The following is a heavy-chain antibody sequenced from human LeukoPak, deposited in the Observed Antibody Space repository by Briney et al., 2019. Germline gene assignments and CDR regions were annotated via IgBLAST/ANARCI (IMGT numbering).Heavy chain of an antibody. CDR3: ARERACGASSCVAYYFDS. CDR1: GVTFSNDG. V-gene: IGHV3-21*01. J-gene: IGHJ4*02. D-gene: IGHD2-2*01. Sequence: GGSPRLSCAASGVTFSNDGMDWVRQAPGQGLEWVSSISASSTYIWYADSVKGRFTISRDNAKSSLYLQMDSLRAEDTAVYYCARERACGASSCVAYYFDSWGQGTLVTVSS. CDR2: ISASSTYI.